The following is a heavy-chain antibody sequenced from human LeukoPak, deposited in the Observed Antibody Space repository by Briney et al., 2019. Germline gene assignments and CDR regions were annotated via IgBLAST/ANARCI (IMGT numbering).Heavy chain of an antibody. Sequence: GGSLRLSCAASGFTFRNYWMHWVRQVPGEGLVWVSCINPDGSSTSYADSVKGRFTILRDNAKNSLYLQMNILRGDDTAVYYCATVAGDCSGGRCYLLRFDYWGQGTLVTVSS. J-gene: IGHJ4*02. V-gene: IGHV3-74*01. D-gene: IGHD2-15*01. CDR2: INPDGSST. CDR3: ATVAGDCSGGRCYLLRFDY. CDR1: GFTFRNYW.